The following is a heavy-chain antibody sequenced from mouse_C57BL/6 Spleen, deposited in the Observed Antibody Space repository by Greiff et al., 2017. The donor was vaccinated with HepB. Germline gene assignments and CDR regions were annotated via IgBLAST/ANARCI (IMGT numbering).Heavy chain of an antibody. CDR2: ISYDGSN. Sequence: VQLKESGPGLVKPSQSLSLTCSVTGYSITSGYYWNWIRQFPGNKLEWMGYISYDGSNNYNPSLKNRISITRDTSKNQFFLKLNSVTTEDTATYYGARDYSNWGFAYWGQGTLVTVSA. J-gene: IGHJ3*01. CDR3: ARDYSNWGFAY. D-gene: IGHD2-5*01. V-gene: IGHV3-6*01. CDR1: GYSITSGYY.